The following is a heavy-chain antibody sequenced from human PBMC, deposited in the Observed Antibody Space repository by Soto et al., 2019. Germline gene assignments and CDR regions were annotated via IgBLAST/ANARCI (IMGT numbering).Heavy chain of an antibody. V-gene: IGHV3-74*01. CDR2: ISDDGSTA. D-gene: IGHD1-1*01. Sequence: GGSLRLSCSVSGFTFSAYWMHWVRQVPGKGLTWVSRISDDGSTATYADSVKGRFVISRDNAKNSLYLEMNTLQADDSGLYYCARGPRVSSTGTGAHWGRGTLVTVSS. CDR1: GFTFSAYW. J-gene: IGHJ4*02. CDR3: ARGPRVSSTGTGAH.